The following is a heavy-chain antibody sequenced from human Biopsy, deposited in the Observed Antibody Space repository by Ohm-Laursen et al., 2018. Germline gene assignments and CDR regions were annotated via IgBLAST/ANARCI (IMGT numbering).Heavy chain of an antibody. CDR2: INAKTGDT. J-gene: IGHJ5*02. CDR3: TRGGYYYDSLAYYYWFDP. V-gene: IGHV1-2*02. D-gene: IGHD3-22*01. CDR1: GYTFTDYF. Sequence: ASVKVSCKTSGYTFTDYFVHWVRQAPGQGLEWVGWINAKTGDTNYAQKFQGRVTMTRDTSISTAYVDLSSLRSDDTAVYYCTRGGYYYDSLAYYYWFDPWGQGTLVTVSS.